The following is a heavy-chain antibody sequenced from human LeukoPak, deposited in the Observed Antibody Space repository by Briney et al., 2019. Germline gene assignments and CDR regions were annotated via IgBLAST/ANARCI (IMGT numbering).Heavy chain of an antibody. Sequence: ASVQVSCKVSGYTLTELSMHWVRQAPGKGLEWMGGFDPEDGETIYAQKFQGGVTMTEDTSTETAYMELSSLRSEDTAVYYCATPDSSSWHFDYWGQGTLVTVSS. CDR3: ATPDSSSWHFDY. J-gene: IGHJ4*02. V-gene: IGHV1-24*01. CDR2: FDPEDGET. D-gene: IGHD6-13*01. CDR1: GYTLTELS.